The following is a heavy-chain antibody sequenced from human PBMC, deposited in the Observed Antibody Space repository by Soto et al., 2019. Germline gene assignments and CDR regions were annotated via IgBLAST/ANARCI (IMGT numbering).Heavy chain of an antibody. Sequence: GGSLRLSCAASGFTFSSYGMHWVRQAPGKGLEWVAVIWYDGSNKYYADSVKGRFTISRDNSKNTLYLQMNSLRAEDTAVYYCAREMAVAGAFDIWGQGTRVTVSS. V-gene: IGHV3-33*01. CDR1: GFTFSSYG. D-gene: IGHD6-19*01. J-gene: IGHJ3*02. CDR2: IWYDGSNK. CDR3: AREMAVAGAFDI.